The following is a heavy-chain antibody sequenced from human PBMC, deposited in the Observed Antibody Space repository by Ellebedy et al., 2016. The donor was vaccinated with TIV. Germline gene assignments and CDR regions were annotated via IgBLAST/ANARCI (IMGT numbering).Heavy chain of an antibody. CDR1: GFTFSDYY. J-gene: IGHJ5*02. V-gene: IGHV3-11*01. CDR2: ISSSGGTI. Sequence: GESLKISCAASGFTFSDYYMSWIRQAPGKGLEWISDISSSGGTIYYADSVKGRFTISRDNAENSLYLQMNSLRPEDTAVYYCARDARFIDQQHNWFDPWGQGTLVTVSS. CDR3: ARDARFIDQQHNWFDP. D-gene: IGHD6-13*01.